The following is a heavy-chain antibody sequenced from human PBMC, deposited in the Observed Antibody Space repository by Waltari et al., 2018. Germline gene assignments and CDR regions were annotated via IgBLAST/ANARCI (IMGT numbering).Heavy chain of an antibody. Sequence: EVQLLESGGGLVQPGGSLRLSCEASGFTFSNYAMSWVRQAPGKGLEWVSVITGSGDNTYYAGSVKGRFTISRDNSKNTLSLQMNSLRDDDTAVYSCAKNANANYINWFDPWGQGTLVTVSS. CDR1: GFTFSNYA. CDR2: ITGSGDNT. V-gene: IGHV3-23*01. D-gene: IGHD1-7*01. J-gene: IGHJ5*02. CDR3: AKNANANYINWFDP.